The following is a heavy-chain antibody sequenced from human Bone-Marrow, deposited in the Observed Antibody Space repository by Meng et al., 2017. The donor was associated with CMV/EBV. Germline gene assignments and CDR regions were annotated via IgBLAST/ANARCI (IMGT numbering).Heavy chain of an antibody. D-gene: IGHD2-2*01. J-gene: IGHJ5*02. CDR2: INAGNGNT. CDR1: AYTFILYR. CDR3: ARDHGVVVRGAMRINWFDP. V-gene: IGHV1-3*01. Sequence: QVQLWQPVAEVTRPGAGVEVSCTASAYTFILYRMHLMLQSPGQRLEWMGWINAGNGNTRYSQKFQSRVTITRDTSATTAYMELGSLRSEDTAVDYCARDHGVVVRGAMRINWFDPWGQGTLVTVSS.